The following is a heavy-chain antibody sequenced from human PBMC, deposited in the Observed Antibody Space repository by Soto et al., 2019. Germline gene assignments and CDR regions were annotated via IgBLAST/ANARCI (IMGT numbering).Heavy chain of an antibody. J-gene: IGHJ6*03. V-gene: IGHV4-59*01. CDR2: IYYSGST. CDR3: ARGRWYGSGTMDV. D-gene: IGHD3-10*01. CDR1: GGSISSYY. Sequence: QVQLQESGPGLVKPSETLSLTCTVSGGSISSYYWSWIRQPPGKGLEWIGYIYYSGSTNYNPSLKSRVTISVDTSKNQCSLKLSSVTAADTAVYYCARGRWYGSGTMDVWGKGTTVTVSS.